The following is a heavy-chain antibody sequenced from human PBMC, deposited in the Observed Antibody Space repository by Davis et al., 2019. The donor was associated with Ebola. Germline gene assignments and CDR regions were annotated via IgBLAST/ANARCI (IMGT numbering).Heavy chain of an antibody. CDR2: IYYSGST. CDR1: GGSISSYY. J-gene: IGHJ4*02. V-gene: IGHV4-59*01. CDR3: ARSRGLGYCSGGSCYSVYYFDY. Sequence: SETLSLTCTVSGGSISSYYWSWIRQPPGKGLEWIGYIYYSGSTNYNPSLKSRVTISVDTSKNQFSLKLSSVTAADTAVYYCARSRGLGYCSGGSCYSVYYFDYWGQGTLVTVSS. D-gene: IGHD2-15*01.